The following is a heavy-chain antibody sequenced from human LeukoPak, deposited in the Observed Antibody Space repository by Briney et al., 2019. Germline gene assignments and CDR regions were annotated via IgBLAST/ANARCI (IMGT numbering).Heavy chain of an antibody. Sequence: SVKVSCKASGGTFSSYAISWVRQAPGQGLEWMGGIIPIFGTANYAQKFQGRVTITADKSTSTAYMELSSLRAEDTAVYYCAREVIVGATVAFDIWGQGTMVTVSS. CDR2: IIPIFGTA. J-gene: IGHJ3*02. D-gene: IGHD1-26*01. CDR3: AREVIVGATVAFDI. V-gene: IGHV1-69*06. CDR1: GGTFSSYA.